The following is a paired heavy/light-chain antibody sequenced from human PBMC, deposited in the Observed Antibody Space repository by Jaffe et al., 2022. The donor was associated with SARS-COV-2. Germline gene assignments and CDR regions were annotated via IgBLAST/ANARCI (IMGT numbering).Light chain of an antibody. V-gene: IGLV4-69*01. CDR3: QTWVTGIHV. J-gene: IGLJ3*02. Sequence: QVVLTQSPSASASLGASVKLTCTLSSGHSSSAIAWHQQQPEKAPRYLMRLDSDGSHKKGDGIPDRFSGSSSGAERYLTISSLQSEDEADYYCQTWVTGIHVFGGGTKLTVL. CDR2: LDSDGSH. CDR1: SGHSSSA.
Heavy chain of an antibody. CDR1: GFIVGSNY. Sequence: EVQLEETGGGLIQPGGSLRLSCAASGFIVGSNYVTWVRRAPGKGLEWVSVFYSGGSTYYADSVKGRFTISRDISKNTVYLQMNSLRVEDTAVYYCGRDHMGSHYWGQGTLVTVSS. CDR3: GRDHMGSHY. D-gene: IGHD2-21*01. CDR2: FYSGGST. V-gene: IGHV3-53*02. J-gene: IGHJ4*02.